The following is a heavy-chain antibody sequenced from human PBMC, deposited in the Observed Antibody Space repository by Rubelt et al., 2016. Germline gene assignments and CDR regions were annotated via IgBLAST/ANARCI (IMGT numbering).Heavy chain of an antibody. CDR3: ARSPRYDFEDNWFDP. Sequence: QVQLVQSGAEVKKPGASVKVSCKASGYTFTSYYMHWVRQAPGQGLEWMGIINPSGGSTSYAQKCQGRVTMTRDRSTSTVYMELSSLRSEDTAVYYCARSPRYDFEDNWFDPWGQGTLVTVSS. V-gene: IGHV1-46*01. J-gene: IGHJ5*02. D-gene: IGHD3-3*01. CDR1: GYTFTSYY. CDR2: INPSGGST.